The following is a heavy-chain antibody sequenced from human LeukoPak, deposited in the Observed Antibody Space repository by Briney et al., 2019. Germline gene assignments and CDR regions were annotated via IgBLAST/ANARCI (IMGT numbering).Heavy chain of an antibody. J-gene: IGHJ5*02. D-gene: IGHD3/OR15-3a*01. Sequence: SETLSLTCAVSGGSISSSNWWSWVRQPPGKGLEWIGEIYHSGSTNYNPSLKSRVTISVDKSKNQFSLKLSSVTAADTAVYYCARAGLILGRPESSSFDPWGQGTLVTVSS. CDR2: IYHSGST. CDR3: ARAGLILGRPESSSFDP. CDR1: GGSISSSNW. V-gene: IGHV4-4*02.